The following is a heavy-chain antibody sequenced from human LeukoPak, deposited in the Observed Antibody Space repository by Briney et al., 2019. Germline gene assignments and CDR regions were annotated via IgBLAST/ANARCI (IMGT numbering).Heavy chain of an antibody. CDR3: ARDPAMLYCSSTSCGDY. CDR2: INPNSGGT. CDR1: GYTFTGYY. J-gene: IGHJ4*02. D-gene: IGHD2-2*01. V-gene: IGHV1-2*02. Sequence: ASVKVSCKASGYTFTGYYMHWVRQAPGQGLEWMGWINPNSGGTNYAQKFQGRVTMTRDTSISTAYMELSKLRSDDTAVYYCARDPAMLYCSSTSCGDYWGQGTLVTVSS.